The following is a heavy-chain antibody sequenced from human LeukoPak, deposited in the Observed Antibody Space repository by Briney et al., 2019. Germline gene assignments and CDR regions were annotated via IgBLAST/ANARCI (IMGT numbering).Heavy chain of an antibody. Sequence: SETLSLTRTVSGGSISSSSYYWGWIRQPPGKGREWIGSFYYSGSTYYNPSLKSRVTLSVDQSKNQFFLKLSSVTASDTAVYHCASDPDYGDYPWGQGTLVTVSS. J-gene: IGHJ5*02. D-gene: IGHD4-17*01. V-gene: IGHV4-39*07. CDR1: GGSISSSSYY. CDR3: ASDPDYGDYP. CDR2: FYYSGST.